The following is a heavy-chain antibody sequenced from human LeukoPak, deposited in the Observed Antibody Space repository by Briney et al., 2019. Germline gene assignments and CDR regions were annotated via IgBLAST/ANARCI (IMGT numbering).Heavy chain of an antibody. CDR3: ARSIVRYFDWLPNFDY. J-gene: IGHJ4*02. CDR1: GGSISSSSYY. Sequence: PSETLSLTCTVSGGSISSSSYYWGWIRQPPGKGLEWIGGIYYSGSTYYNPSLKSRVTISVDTSKNQFSLKLSSVTAADTAVYYCARSIVRYFDWLPNFDYWGQGTLVTVSS. CDR2: IYYSGST. V-gene: IGHV4-39*01. D-gene: IGHD3-9*01.